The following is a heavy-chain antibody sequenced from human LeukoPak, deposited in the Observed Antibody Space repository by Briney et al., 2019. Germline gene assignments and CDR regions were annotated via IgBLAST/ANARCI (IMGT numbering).Heavy chain of an antibody. J-gene: IGHJ5*02. CDR3: ARDLLRRITGIAGFDP. CDR2: IYTSGST. CDR1: GGSISSYY. D-gene: IGHD1-20*01. V-gene: IGHV4-4*07. Sequence: SETLSLTCTVSGGSISSYYWSWIRQPAGKGLEWIGRIYTSGSTNYNPSLKSRVTMSVDTSKNQFSLKLSSVTAADTAVYYCARDLLRRITGIAGFDPWVQGTLVTVSS.